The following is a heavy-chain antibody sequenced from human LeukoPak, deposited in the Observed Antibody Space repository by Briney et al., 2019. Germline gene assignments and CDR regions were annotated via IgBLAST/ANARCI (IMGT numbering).Heavy chain of an antibody. CDR1: GFTFSSYT. CDR3: SRETFYYGSGSYYNPLDS. V-gene: IGHV3-21*04. Sequence: GGSLRLSCAASGFTFSSYTMKWVRQAPGKGLEWVSSISGSSSYIYYADSVKGRFTISRDNAKNSLYLQMHSLRAEDTAVYYCSRETFYYGSGSYYNPLDSWGQGTLVTVSS. CDR2: ISGSSSYI. D-gene: IGHD3-10*01. J-gene: IGHJ4*02.